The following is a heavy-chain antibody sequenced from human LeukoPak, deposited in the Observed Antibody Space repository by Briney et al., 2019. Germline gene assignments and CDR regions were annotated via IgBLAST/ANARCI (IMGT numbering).Heavy chain of an antibody. J-gene: IGHJ4*02. CDR3: ARESTGGSLEIDY. D-gene: IGHD2-8*02. Sequence: GASVKVSCKASGYTFNTYGISWVRQAPGQGLEWMGWISAYNGDTTYAQKLQGRVTLTTDASTSTAYMELRSLRSDDTAVYYCARESTGGSLEIDYWGQGTLVTVSS. CDR2: ISAYNGDT. CDR1: GYTFNTYG. V-gene: IGHV1-18*01.